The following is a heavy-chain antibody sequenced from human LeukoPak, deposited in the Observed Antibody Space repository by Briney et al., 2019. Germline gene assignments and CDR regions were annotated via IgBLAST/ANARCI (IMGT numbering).Heavy chain of an antibody. J-gene: IGHJ4*02. Sequence: SETLSLTCTVSGGSISSSSYYWGWIRQPPGKGLEWIGSIYYSGSTYYNPSLKSRVTISVDTSKNQFSLKLSSVTAADTAVYYCTRAAGNDILTGYYTIKHRGYFDYWGQGTLVTVSS. CDR3: TRAAGNDILTGYYTIKHRGYFDY. CDR1: GGSISSSSYY. V-gene: IGHV4-39*07. D-gene: IGHD3-9*01. CDR2: IYYSGST.